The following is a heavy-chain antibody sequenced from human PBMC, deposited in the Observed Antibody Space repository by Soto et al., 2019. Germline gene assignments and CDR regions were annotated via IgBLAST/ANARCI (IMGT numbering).Heavy chain of an antibody. CDR3: ARLFKYPVPFPFDY. D-gene: IGHD3-3*02. CDR2: IYYSGST. Sequence: PSETLSLTCTVSGGSIISSSYYWGWIRQPPGKGLEWIGSIYYSGSTYYNPSLKSRVTISVDTSKNQFSLKLSSVTAADTAVYYCARLFKYPVPFPFDYWGQGTLVTVSS. V-gene: IGHV4-39*01. CDR1: GGSIISSSYY. J-gene: IGHJ4*02.